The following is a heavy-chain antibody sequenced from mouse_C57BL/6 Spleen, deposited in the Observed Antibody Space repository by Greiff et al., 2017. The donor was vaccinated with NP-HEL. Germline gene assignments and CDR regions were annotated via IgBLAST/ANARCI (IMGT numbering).Heavy chain of an antibody. Sequence: DVQLVESGGGLVKPGGSLKLSCAASGFTFSDYGMHWVRQAPEKGLEWVAYISSGSSTIYYADTVKGRFTISRDNAKNTLFLQMTSLRSEDTAMYYCARPSTVVASYDFDYWGQGTTLTVSS. CDR1: GFTFSDYG. CDR3: ARPSTVVASYDFDY. V-gene: IGHV5-17*01. CDR2: ISSGSSTI. D-gene: IGHD1-1*01. J-gene: IGHJ2*01.